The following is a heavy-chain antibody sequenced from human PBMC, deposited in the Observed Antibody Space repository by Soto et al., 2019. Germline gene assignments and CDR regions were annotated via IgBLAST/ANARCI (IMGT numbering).Heavy chain of an antibody. J-gene: IGHJ4*02. V-gene: IGHV4-31*03. CDR1: GGSISSGGYY. Sequence: QVQLQESGPGLVKPSQTLSLTCTVSGGSISSGGYYCSWIRQHPGKGLEWIGYIYYSGSTYYNPSLKSRVTISADTSKNQFSLKLSSVTAADTAVYYCARSGYSYGPNPLLYWGQGTLVTVSS. CDR2: IYYSGST. CDR3: ARSGYSYGPNPLLY. D-gene: IGHD5-18*01.